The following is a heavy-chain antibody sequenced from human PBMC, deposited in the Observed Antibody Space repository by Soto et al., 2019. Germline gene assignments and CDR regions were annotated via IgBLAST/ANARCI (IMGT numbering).Heavy chain of an antibody. CDR1: GYTFTSFK. V-gene: IGHV1-8*01. CDR2: INPNNGNP. CDR3: ARTSSGTREGFDP. Sequence: VQLVQCGAKVKKPGAQVKVSSRASGYTFTSFKLNWVRQATDQGLGWMGWINPNNGNPGYAQKFQGRVTLTRSTSISTAYMELSSLRSDDTAVYYCARTSSGTREGFDPWGQGTLVTVSS. J-gene: IGHJ5*02. D-gene: IGHD1-7*01.